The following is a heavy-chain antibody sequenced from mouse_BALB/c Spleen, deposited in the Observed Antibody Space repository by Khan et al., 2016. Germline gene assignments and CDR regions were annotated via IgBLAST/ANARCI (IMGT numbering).Heavy chain of an antibody. CDR3: ARNAGAMDY. J-gene: IGHJ4*01. Sequence: QVRLQQSGAELVRPGSSVKISCKASGYAFSSYWMNWVKQRPGQGLEWIGQIYPGDGDTNYNGKFTGKATLTADKSSSTAYIQLSSLTSEDSAVYFCARNAGAMDYWGQGTSVTVS. CDR1: GYAFSSYW. CDR2: IYPGDGDT. V-gene: IGHV1-80*01.